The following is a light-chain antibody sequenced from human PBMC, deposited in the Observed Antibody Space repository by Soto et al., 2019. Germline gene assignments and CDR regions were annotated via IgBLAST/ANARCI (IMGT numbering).Light chain of an antibody. V-gene: IGKV1-39*01. Sequence: DIQMTQSPSSLSASVGDRVTITCRASQSISSYLNWYHQKPGKAPKLLIYAASSLQSGVPSRFSGSGSGTDFTLTFSSLEPEDFATYYCQQSYSTPYTFGQGTKLEIK. CDR1: QSISSY. J-gene: IGKJ2*01. CDR3: QQSYSTPYT. CDR2: AAS.